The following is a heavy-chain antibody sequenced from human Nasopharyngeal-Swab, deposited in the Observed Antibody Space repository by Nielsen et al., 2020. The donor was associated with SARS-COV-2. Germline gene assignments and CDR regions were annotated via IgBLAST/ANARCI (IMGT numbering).Heavy chain of an antibody. Sequence: GESLKISCAASGFTFNNYNFNWVRQAPGKGLEWVSSISSSSDIYYADSVKGRFTISRDNAKNSLYLQMNSLRAEDTAVYYCARDGLDYDFWSAYFMDVWGQGPTVTVSS. V-gene: IGHV3-69-1*01. D-gene: IGHD3-3*01. CDR3: ARDGLDYDFWSAYFMDV. J-gene: IGHJ6*02. CDR2: ISSSSDI. CDR1: GFTFNNYN.